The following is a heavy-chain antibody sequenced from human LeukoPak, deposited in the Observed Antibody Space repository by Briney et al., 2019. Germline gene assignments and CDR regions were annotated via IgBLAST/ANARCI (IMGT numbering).Heavy chain of an antibody. V-gene: IGHV4-31*03. CDR3: ARDSITMVRGVTRGGAFDI. Sequence: PSQTLSLTCTVSGGSISSGGYYWSWIRQHPGKGLEWIGYIYYSGSTYYNPSLKSRVTISVDTSKNQFSLKLSSVTAADTAVYYCARDSITMVRGVTRGGAFDIWGQGTMVTVSS. CDR2: IYYSGST. J-gene: IGHJ3*02. D-gene: IGHD3-10*01. CDR1: GGSISSGGYY.